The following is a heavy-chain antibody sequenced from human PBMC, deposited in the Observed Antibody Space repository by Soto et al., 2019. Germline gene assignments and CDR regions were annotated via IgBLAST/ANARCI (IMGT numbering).Heavy chain of an antibody. CDR1: GGSINTGAYH. CDR3: ARAGTWIWGTYDY. V-gene: IGHV4-31*03. Sequence: SETLSLTCTVSGGSINTGAYHWSWIRQHPGKGLEWIGYIFYSGSTYYNPSLKSRVTASLDTSKNQFSLKLTSVTAADTAVYYCARAGTWIWGTYDYWGQGALVTVSS. CDR2: IFYSGST. D-gene: IGHD5-12*01. J-gene: IGHJ4*02.